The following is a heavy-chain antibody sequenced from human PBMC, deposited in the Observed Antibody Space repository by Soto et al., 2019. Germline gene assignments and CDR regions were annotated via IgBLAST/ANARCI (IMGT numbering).Heavy chain of an antibody. CDR2: INHSVST. D-gene: IGHD1-26*01. J-gene: IGHJ4*02. Sequence: SETLSLTCAVYGGSFSGYYWSWIRQPPGKGLEWIGEINHSVSTNYNPSLKSRVTISVDTSENQFSLKLSSVTAADTAVYYCARVGSEDYFDYWGQGTLVTVST. CDR3: ARVGSEDYFDY. CDR1: GGSFSGYY. V-gene: IGHV4-34*01.